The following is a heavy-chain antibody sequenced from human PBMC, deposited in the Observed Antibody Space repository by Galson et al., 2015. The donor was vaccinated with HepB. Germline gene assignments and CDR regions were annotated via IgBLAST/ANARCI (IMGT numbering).Heavy chain of an antibody. J-gene: IGHJ4*02. CDR1: GFTFSSYS. CDR3: ARVNSGYDYGI. V-gene: IGHV3-21*01. D-gene: IGHD5-12*01. CDR2: ISSSSSYI. Sequence: SLRLSCAASGFTFSSYSMNWVRQAPGRGLEWVSSISSSSSYIYYADSVKGRFTISRDNAKNSLYLQMNSLRAEDTAVYYCARVNSGYDYGIWVQGTLVTVSS.